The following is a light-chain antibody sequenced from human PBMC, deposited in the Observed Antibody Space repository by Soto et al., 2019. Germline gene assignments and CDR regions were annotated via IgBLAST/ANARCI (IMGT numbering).Light chain of an antibody. V-gene: IGLV1-47*01. CDR2: RNN. CDR3: AAWDDSLSVYYV. J-gene: IGLJ1*01. CDR1: SSNIGSNY. Sequence: SGTPGQRVTISCSGSSSNIGSNYVYWYQQLPGTAPKLLIYRNNQRPSGVPDRFSGSKSGTSASLAISGLRSEDEADYYCAAWDDSLSVYYVFGTGTKVTVL.